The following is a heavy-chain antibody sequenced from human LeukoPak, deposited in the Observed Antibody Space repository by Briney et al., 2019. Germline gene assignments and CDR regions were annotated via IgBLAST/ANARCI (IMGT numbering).Heavy chain of an antibody. J-gene: IGHJ3*02. CDR3: AKPARTDAFDI. CDR2: ISGSGGTT. D-gene: IGHD1-14*01. CDR1: GFTLRSYA. V-gene: IGHV3-23*01. Sequence: PGGSLRLSCAASGFTLRSYAMTWVRQAQGKGREWVSTISGSGGTTYYADSVKGRFTISRDNSKNTLYLQMNTLRAEDTAVYYCAKPARTDAFDIWGQGTMVTVSS.